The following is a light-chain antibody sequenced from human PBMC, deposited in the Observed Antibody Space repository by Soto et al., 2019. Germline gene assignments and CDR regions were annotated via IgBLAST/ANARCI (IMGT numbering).Light chain of an antibody. CDR3: QHYNSYSEA. CDR1: QTISSW. V-gene: IGKV1-5*03. Sequence: DIPMTQSPSTLSGSVGDRDTITCRASQTISSWLAWYQQKPGKAPKLLIYKASTLKSGVPSRFSGSGSGTDFTLTISSLQPDDFATYYCQHYNSYSEAFGQGTKVDIK. CDR2: KAS. J-gene: IGKJ1*01.